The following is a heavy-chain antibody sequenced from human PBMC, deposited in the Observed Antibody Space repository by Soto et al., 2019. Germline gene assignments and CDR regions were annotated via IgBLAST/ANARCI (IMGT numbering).Heavy chain of an antibody. CDR1: GGSISSSNW. CDR2: IYHSGST. Sequence: SETLSLTCAVSGGSISSSNWWSWVSKTPGKGLEWIGEIYHSGSTNYNPSLKSRVTISVDKSKNQFSLKLSSVTAADTAVYYCARASSRITMVRGVIITYENWFDPWGQGTLVTVSS. CDR3: ARASSRITMVRGVIITYENWFDP. D-gene: IGHD3-10*01. J-gene: IGHJ5*02. V-gene: IGHV4-4*02.